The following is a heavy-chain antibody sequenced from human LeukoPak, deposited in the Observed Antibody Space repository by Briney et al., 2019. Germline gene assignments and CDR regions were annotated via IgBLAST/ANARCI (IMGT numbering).Heavy chain of an antibody. CDR3: AKYSSGWNDAFDI. D-gene: IGHD6-19*01. CDR1: GFTFTSYA. CDR2: ISGSGGST. J-gene: IGHJ3*02. V-gene: IGHV3-23*01. Sequence: GGSLRLSCAASGFTFTSYAMSWVRQAPGKGLEWVSAISGSGGSTYYADSVKGRFTISRDNSKNTLYLQMNSLRAEDTAVYYCAKYSSGWNDAFDIWGQGTMVTVSS.